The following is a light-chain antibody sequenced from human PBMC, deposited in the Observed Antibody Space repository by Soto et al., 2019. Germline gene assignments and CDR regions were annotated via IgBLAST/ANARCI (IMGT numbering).Light chain of an antibody. CDR3: QQRSNGPLYT. Sequence: EIVLTQSPATLSLSPGERGTLSCRASQCVSSYFAWYQQKPGQAPRLLIYDASNRATGIPARFSGSGSGTDFTLTISSLEPEDFSVYYCQQRSNGPLYTFGQGTKLEIK. CDR2: DAS. CDR1: QCVSSY. V-gene: IGKV3-11*01. J-gene: IGKJ2*01.